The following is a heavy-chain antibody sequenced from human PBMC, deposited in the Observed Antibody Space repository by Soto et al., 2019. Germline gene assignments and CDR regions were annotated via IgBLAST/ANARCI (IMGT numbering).Heavy chain of an antibody. Sequence: GESLKISCKGSGYSFTSYWISWVRQMPGKGLEWVGRIGPSDAYTNYSPSFQGHVTISADKSISTAYLQWSSLKASDTAMYYCARLAPEDSYQRLSSIQLWGAFAHWGQGNPVT. V-gene: IGHV5-10-1*01. CDR3: ARLAPEDSYQRLSSIQLWGAFAH. J-gene: IGHJ4*02. CDR1: GYSFTSYW. CDR2: IGPSDAYT. D-gene: IGHD5-18*01.